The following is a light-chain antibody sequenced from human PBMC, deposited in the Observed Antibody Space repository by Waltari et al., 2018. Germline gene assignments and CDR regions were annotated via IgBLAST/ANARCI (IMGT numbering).Light chain of an antibody. J-gene: IGKJ5*01. Sequence: DIQMTQSPSSLSASIGDRVTITCRASQNIGKYLNWYQHKPGKATKLLIYAASSLLSEVPSMFSDSRSETDFTFTYSSLQPVDFTTYYCQESSSTPQRTFGQERRLEI. V-gene: IGKV1-39*01. CDR2: AAS. CDR3: QESSSTPQRT. CDR1: QNIGKY.